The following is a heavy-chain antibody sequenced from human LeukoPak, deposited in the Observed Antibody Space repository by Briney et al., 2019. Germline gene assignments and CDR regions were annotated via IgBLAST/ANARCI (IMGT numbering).Heavy chain of an antibody. V-gene: IGHV1-69*04. CDR2: IIPILGIA. J-gene: IGHJ5*02. CDR3: ARGVDGGNSDWFEP. CDR1: GGTFSSYA. Sequence: SVKVSCKASGGTFSSYAISWVRQAPGQGLEWMGRIIPILGIANYAQKFQGRVTITADKSTSTAYMELSSLRSEDTAVYYCARGVDGGNSDWFEPWGQGTLVTVSS. D-gene: IGHD4-23*01.